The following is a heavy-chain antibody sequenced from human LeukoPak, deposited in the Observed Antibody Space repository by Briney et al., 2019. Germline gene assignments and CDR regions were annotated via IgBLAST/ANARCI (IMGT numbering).Heavy chain of an antibody. D-gene: IGHD3-22*01. Sequence: SETLSLTCTVSGASISSYYWSWIRQPPGKGWEWIGYIYFSATNYNPSLQSRVTMSLDTSKNQYSLKLSSVTAADTAVYYCARYFDTTGLFDPWGQGTLITVSS. CDR1: GASISSYY. J-gene: IGHJ5*02. V-gene: IGHV4-59*08. CDR2: IYFSAT. CDR3: ARYFDTTGLFDP.